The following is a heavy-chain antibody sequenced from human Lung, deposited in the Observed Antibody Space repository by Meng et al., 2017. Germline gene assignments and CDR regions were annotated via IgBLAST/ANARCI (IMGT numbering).Heavy chain of an antibody. J-gene: IGHJ4*02. CDR1: GFTFSNAY. CDR2: IKSKPDGETI. CDR3: SGHIDY. Sequence: VELVESGGGFVKHGGSLRLSCEGSGFTFSNAYMTWVRQVPGKRLEWVGRIKSKPDGETIDYAAPVKGRFTISRDDSKNTVYLQMNSLKTEDTAVYYCSGHIDYWGQGTLVTVPS. V-gene: IGHV3-15*01. D-gene: IGHD5-12*01.